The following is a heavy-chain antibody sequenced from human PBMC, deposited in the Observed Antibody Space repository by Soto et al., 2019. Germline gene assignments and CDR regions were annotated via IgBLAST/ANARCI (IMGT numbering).Heavy chain of an antibody. J-gene: IGHJ5*02. V-gene: IGHV1-69*13. D-gene: IGHD3-3*02. CDR1: GGTFSSYA. CDR2: IIPIFGTA. Sequence: SVKVSCKASGGTFSSYAISWVRQAPGQGLEWMGGIIPIFGTANYAQKFQGRVTITADESTSTAYMELSSLRSEDTAVYYCATISESANSWFDPWGQGTLVTVSS. CDR3: ATISESANSWFDP.